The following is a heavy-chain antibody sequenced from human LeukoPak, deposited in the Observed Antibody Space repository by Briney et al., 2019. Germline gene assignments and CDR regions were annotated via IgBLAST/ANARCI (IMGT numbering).Heavy chain of an antibody. CDR2: IAASSGST. CDR3: TTDASIVVVPAATYN. D-gene: IGHD2-2*01. Sequence: GGSLRLSCAASGFTFRNYAMNWVRQAPGKGLEWVSSIAASSGSTYYADSVKGRFTISRDNSKNTLYLQMNSLKTEDTAVYYCTTDASIVVVPAATYNWGQGTLVTVSS. CDR1: GFTFRNYA. J-gene: IGHJ4*02. V-gene: IGHV3-23*01.